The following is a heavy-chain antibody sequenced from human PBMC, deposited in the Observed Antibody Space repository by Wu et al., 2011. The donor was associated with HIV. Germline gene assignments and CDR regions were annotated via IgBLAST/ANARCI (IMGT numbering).Heavy chain of an antibody. Sequence: QVQLVQSGAEVKKPGASVKVSCKASGYTFTGYYMHWVRQAPGQGLEWMGWINPNSGGTNYAQNFQGRVTMTRDTSISTAYMELSRLKSDDTAVYYCARREFQLLSSSDKYFYYYMDVWGKGTTVTVSS. J-gene: IGHJ6*03. V-gene: IGHV1-2*02. D-gene: IGHD2-2*01. CDR3: ARREFQLLSSSDKYFYYYMDV. CDR2: INPNSGGT. CDR1: GYTFTGYY.